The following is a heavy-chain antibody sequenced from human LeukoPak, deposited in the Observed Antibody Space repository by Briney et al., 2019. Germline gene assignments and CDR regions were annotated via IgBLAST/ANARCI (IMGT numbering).Heavy chain of an antibody. J-gene: IGHJ4*02. D-gene: IGHD2/OR15-2a*01. V-gene: IGHV3-53*01. CDR2: IYSGGST. CDR3: VRGTTTSFFDY. CDR1: GFTVSSNY. Sequence: PGGSLRLSCAASGFTVSSNYMSWVRQAPGKGLEWVSVIYSGGSTYYADSVKGRFTISRDSSKNTLFLQMNSLRAGDTAVYYCVRGTTTSFFDYWGQGTLVTVSS.